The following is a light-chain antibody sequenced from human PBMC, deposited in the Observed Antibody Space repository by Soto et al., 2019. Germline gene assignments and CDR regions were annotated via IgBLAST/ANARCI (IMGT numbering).Light chain of an antibody. J-gene: IGKJ4*01. Sequence: DIVMTRSPDSLAVSLGERATINCESSQSVLFTSNNKNYLAWYQQKPGQPPKLLLSWASARESGVPERFSGSGSGTLFTLSISSLQAEDVAVYYCQQYYTLPLTFGGGTRWIS. V-gene: IGKV4-1*01. CDR3: QQYYTLPLT. CDR1: QSVLFTSNNKNY. CDR2: WAS.